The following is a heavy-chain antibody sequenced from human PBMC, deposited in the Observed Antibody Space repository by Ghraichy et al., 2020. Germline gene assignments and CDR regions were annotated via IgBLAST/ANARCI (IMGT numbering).Heavy chain of an antibody. V-gene: IGHV3-30*18. J-gene: IGHJ4*02. CDR2: ISDDGSNQ. Sequence: SCAASGFTFSSYGMHWVRQAPGKGLEWVAAISDDGSNQYYAESVKGRFTVSRDNSKNTLHLQMNSLRAEDTAVYYCAKGSLTGYSSGWYDYWGQGTLVTVSS. D-gene: IGHD6-19*01. CDR3: AKGSLTGYSSGWYDY. CDR1: GFTFSSYG.